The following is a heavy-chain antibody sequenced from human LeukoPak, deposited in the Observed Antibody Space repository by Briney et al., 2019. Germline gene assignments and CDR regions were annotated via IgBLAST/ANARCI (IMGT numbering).Heavy chain of an antibody. V-gene: IGHV1-69*05. D-gene: IGHD6-13*01. CDR2: IIPIFGTA. CDR1: GGTFSSYA. Sequence: SVKVSCKASGGTFSSYAISWVRQAPGQGLEWMGGIIPIFGTANYAQKFQGRVTITTDESTSTAYMELSSLRSEDTAVYYCARQDLAAATNWFDPWGQGTLVTVSS. J-gene: IGHJ5*02. CDR3: ARQDLAAATNWFDP.